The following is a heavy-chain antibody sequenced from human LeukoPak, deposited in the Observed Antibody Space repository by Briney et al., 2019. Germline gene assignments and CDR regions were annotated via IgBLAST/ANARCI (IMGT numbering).Heavy chain of an antibody. CDR1: GGTFSSYA. J-gene: IGHJ4*02. V-gene: IGHV1-69*04. Sequence: ASVKVSCKASGGTFSSYAISWVRQAPGQGLEWMGRIIPILGIANYAQKFQGRVTITADKSTSTAYMELSSLRSEDTAVYYCARDRDYGDHSFDYWGQGTLVTVSS. D-gene: IGHD4-17*01. CDR2: IIPILGIA. CDR3: ARDRDYGDHSFDY.